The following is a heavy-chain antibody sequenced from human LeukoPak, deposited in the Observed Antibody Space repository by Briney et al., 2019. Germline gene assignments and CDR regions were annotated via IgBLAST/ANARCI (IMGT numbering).Heavy chain of an antibody. V-gene: IGHV1-8*03. D-gene: IGHD3-16*02. J-gene: IGHJ4*02. CDR1: GYTFTDYD. CDR3: ARARGNYRYVPDY. Sequence: ASVKVSCKASGYTFTDYDLNWVRQASGQGLEWVAWLNPSSGKWGYAQKFQGRVTITRDTSIRTAYLELSSLKSDDTAVYYCARARGNYRYVPDYWGQGTRVTVSS. CDR2: LNPSSGKW.